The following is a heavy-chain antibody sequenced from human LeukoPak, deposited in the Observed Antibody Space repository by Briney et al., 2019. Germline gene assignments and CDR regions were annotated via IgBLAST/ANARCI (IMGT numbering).Heavy chain of an antibody. Sequence: PGRSLRLSCAASAFTFDDYAMHWVRQAPGKGLEWVSGIRWDSGSIAYADSVKGRFTISRDNAKNSLYLQMSSLRPEDMALYYCAKALSSSYYDSSGSYSAFDIWGQGTMVTVSS. V-gene: IGHV3-9*03. CDR3: AKALSSSYYDSSGSYSAFDI. J-gene: IGHJ3*02. CDR1: AFTFDDYA. D-gene: IGHD3-22*01. CDR2: IRWDSGSI.